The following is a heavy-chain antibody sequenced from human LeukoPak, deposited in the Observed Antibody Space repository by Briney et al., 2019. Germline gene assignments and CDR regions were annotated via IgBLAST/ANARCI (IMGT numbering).Heavy chain of an antibody. V-gene: IGHV4-39*02. CDR1: GGSISITTYC. CDR2: IYYSGST. D-gene: IGHD3-16*01. CDR3: VRGSTLRHYQY. J-gene: IGHJ4*02. Sequence: SDTLSLTCTVSGGSISITTYCWGWIRRPPGKGLERIGRIYYSGSTYYHRSPKSRVTVSVHTSKCHCSLIVSSLSAPVTAVYYCVRGSTLRHYQYWGQGTLVTVSS.